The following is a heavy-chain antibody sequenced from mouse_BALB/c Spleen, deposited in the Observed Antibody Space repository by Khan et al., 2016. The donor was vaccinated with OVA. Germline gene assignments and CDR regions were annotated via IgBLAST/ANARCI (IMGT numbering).Heavy chain of an antibody. D-gene: IGHD1-3*01. J-gene: IGHJ3*01. CDR2: IWTGGGT. CDR3: LSAGYNDWFAY. V-gene: IGHV2-9-2*01. CDR1: GFSLTSYD. Sequence: VQLQESGPGLVAPSQSLSITCTVSGFSLTSYDISWIRQPPGKGLEWLGVIWTGGGTNYNSAFMPRLSISKDNSKSQVFFKMNSLQTDDTAIYXCLSAGYNDWFAYWCQGTLVTVSA.